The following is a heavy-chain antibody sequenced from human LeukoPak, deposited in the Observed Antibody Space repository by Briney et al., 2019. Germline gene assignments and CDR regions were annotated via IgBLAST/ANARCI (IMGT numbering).Heavy chain of an antibody. CDR1: GFTFGDYA. Sequence: GGSLRLSCTASGFTFGDYAMTWVRQAPGKGLEWVANIKQDGSEKYYVDSVKGRFTISRDNAKNSLYLQMNSLRAEDTAVYYCARDTSFRGYGSGREAFDIWGQGTMVTVSS. D-gene: IGHD3-10*01. J-gene: IGHJ3*02. CDR3: ARDTSFRGYGSGREAFDI. V-gene: IGHV3-7*01. CDR2: IKQDGSEK.